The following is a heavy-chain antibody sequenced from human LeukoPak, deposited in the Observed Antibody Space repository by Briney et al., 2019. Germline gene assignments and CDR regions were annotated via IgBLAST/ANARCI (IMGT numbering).Heavy chain of an antibody. Sequence: PGESLKISCKGSGYSFTSYWIGWVRQMPGKGLEWMGIIYPGDSDTRYSPSFQGQVTISADKSISTAYLQWSSLKASDTAMYYCARGPYYYDSSGYYDRTGFDYWGQGTLVTVSS. V-gene: IGHV5-51*01. D-gene: IGHD3-22*01. CDR1: GYSFTSYW. J-gene: IGHJ4*02. CDR2: IYPGDSDT. CDR3: ARGPYYYDSSGYYDRTGFDY.